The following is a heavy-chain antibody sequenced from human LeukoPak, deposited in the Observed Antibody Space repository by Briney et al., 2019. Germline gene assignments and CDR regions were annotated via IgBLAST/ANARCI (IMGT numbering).Heavy chain of an antibody. Sequence: GGSLRLSCAASGFTFSSYWMSWVCQAPGKGLEWVANIKQDGSEKYYVDSVKGRFTISRDNAKNSLYLQMNSLRAEDTAVYYCARGGSYCSSTRCYDTLGYFDLWGRGTLVTVSS. J-gene: IGHJ2*01. CDR2: IKQDGSEK. D-gene: IGHD2-2*01. CDR3: ARGGSYCSSTRCYDTLGYFDL. V-gene: IGHV3-7*01. CDR1: GFTFSSYW.